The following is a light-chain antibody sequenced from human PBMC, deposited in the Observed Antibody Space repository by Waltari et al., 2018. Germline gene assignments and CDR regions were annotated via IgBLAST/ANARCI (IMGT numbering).Light chain of an antibody. CDR1: SGHSSNV. CDR2: VNSDGSH. J-gene: IGLJ3*02. Sequence: QLVLTQSPSASASLGAPVKPTCTLSSGHSSNVIAWLQQQPEKGPRYLMRVNSDGSHSRGDEIPERFSGSSSGAGRYLTSSSLQSEDEADYYCQTGGHGTWVFGGGTKLTVL. V-gene: IGLV4-69*01. CDR3: QTGGHGTWV.